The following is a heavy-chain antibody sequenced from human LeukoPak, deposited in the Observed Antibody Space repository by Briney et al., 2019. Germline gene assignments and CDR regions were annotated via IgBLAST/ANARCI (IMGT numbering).Heavy chain of an antibody. V-gene: IGHV3-7*04. Sequence: GGSLRLSCATSRFIFSRYWMSWVRQAPGKGLEWVANINQDESEKNYVDSVKGRFTISRDNAKNSLDLQMNSLRAEDTAVYYCAKDLLGKVLDAFDIWGQGTMVTVSS. D-gene: IGHD7-27*01. CDR2: INQDESEK. J-gene: IGHJ3*02. CDR3: AKDLLGKVLDAFDI. CDR1: RFIFSRYW.